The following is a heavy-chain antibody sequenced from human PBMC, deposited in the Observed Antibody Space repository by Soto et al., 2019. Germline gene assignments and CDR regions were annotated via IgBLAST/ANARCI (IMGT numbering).Heavy chain of an antibody. CDR3: ARDRPGGGRQFDY. J-gene: IGHJ4*02. CDR2: ISSSSSTI. V-gene: IGHV3-48*02. CDR1: GFTFSSYS. D-gene: IGHD1-26*01. Sequence: EVQLVESGGGLVQPGGSLRLSCAASGFTFSSYSMNWVRQAPGKGLEWVSYISSSSSTIYYADSVKGRFTISRDNAKNSLYLQMNSRRDEDTAVYYCARDRPGGGRQFDYWGQGTLVTVAS.